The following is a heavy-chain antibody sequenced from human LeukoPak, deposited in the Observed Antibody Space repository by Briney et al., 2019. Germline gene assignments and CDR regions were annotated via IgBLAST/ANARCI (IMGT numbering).Heavy chain of an antibody. CDR1: GFTFSSYA. Sequence: GGSLRLSCAASGFTFSSYAMNWVRQAPGKGLEWVGRIKSKTDGGTTDYAAPVKGRFTISGDDSKNTLYLQMSSLKTEDTAVYYCTTDTSWYGLRWGQGTLVTVSS. J-gene: IGHJ4*02. V-gene: IGHV3-15*01. CDR3: TTDTSWYGLR. CDR2: IKSKTDGGTT. D-gene: IGHD6-13*01.